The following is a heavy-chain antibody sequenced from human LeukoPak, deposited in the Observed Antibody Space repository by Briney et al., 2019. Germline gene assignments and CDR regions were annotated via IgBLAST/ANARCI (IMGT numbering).Heavy chain of an antibody. V-gene: IGHV4-34*01. D-gene: IGHD3-22*01. CDR1: GGSFSGYY. Sequence: SETLSLTCAVYGGSFSGYYWSWIRQPPGKGLEWIGEINHSGSTNYNPSLKSRVTMSVDTSKNQFSLKLSSVTAADTAVYYCARALNQIVVVISYDAFDIWGQGTMVTVSS. CDR3: ARALNQIVVVISYDAFDI. CDR2: INHSGST. J-gene: IGHJ3*02.